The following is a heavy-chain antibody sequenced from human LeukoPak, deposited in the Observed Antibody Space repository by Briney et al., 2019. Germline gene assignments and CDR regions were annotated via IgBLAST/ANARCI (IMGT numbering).Heavy chain of an antibody. CDR2: LSGSGGGT. V-gene: IGHV3-23*01. Sequence: GGSLRLSCAVSGITLSNYGMRWVRPAPGKGVEWVAGLSGSGGGTNYADSVQGRFTNSRDHPKNTLYLQMNSLRAEDTAVYFCAKRGVVIRVFLVGFHKEAYYFDSWGQGALVTVSS. J-gene: IGHJ4*02. CDR1: GITLSNYG. CDR3: AKRGVVIRVFLVGFHKEAYYFDS. D-gene: IGHD3-10*01.